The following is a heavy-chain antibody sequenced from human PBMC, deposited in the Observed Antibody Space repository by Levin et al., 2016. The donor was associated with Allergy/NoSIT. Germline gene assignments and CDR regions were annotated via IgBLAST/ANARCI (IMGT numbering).Heavy chain of an antibody. CDR2: INPNSGGT. Sequence: ASVKVSCKASGYTFTGYYMHWVRQAPGQGLEWMGWINPNSGGTNYAQKFQGRVTMTRDTSISTAYMELSRLRSDDTAVYYCATPRRKQQLAPGSNYYYYYGMDVWGQGTTVTVSS. J-gene: IGHJ6*02. CDR3: ATPRRKQQLAPGSNYYYYYGMDV. CDR1: GYTFTGYY. V-gene: IGHV1-2*02. D-gene: IGHD6-13*01.